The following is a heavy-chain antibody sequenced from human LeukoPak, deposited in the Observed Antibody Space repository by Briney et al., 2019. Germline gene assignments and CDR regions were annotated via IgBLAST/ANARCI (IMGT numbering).Heavy chain of an antibody. Sequence: GESLKISCKGSGYSFTSYWIGWVRQMPGIGLEWMGIIYPGDSDTRYSPSFQGQVTISADKSISTAYLQWSSLKASDTAMYYCARQYCSGGSCYPNYFDYWGQGTLVTVSS. D-gene: IGHD2-15*01. CDR2: IYPGDSDT. CDR3: ARQYCSGGSCYPNYFDY. CDR1: GYSFTSYW. V-gene: IGHV5-51*01. J-gene: IGHJ4*02.